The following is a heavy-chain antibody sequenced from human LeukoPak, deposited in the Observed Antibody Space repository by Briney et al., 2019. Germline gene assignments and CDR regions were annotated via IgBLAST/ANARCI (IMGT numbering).Heavy chain of an antibody. Sequence: GGSLRLSCAVSGITLSNYGMSWARQSPGKGREWVAGISGSGGGTNYADSVKGRFTISRDNSKNTLYLQMNSLRAEDTAVYFCAKRGVVIRVFLVGFHKEANYFDSWGRGALVTVSS. CDR2: ISGSGGGT. CDR1: GITLSNYG. J-gene: IGHJ4*02. V-gene: IGHV3-23*01. CDR3: AKRGVVIRVFLVGFHKEANYFDS. D-gene: IGHD2-21*01.